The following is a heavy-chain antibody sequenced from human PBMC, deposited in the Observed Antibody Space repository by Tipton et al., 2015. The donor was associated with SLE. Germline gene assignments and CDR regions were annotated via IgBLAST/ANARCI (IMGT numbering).Heavy chain of an antibody. Sequence: TLSLTCTVSGGSISRGSYNWSWIRQPPGKGLEWIGPIFYSGSTTYNPSLKSRVTMSVDTPKNQFSLKLTSVTAADTAVYYCARVREWLVPDSWGQGTLVTVSS. CDR2: IFYSGST. V-gene: IGHV4-61*01. D-gene: IGHD6-19*01. CDR3: ARVREWLVPDS. CDR1: GGSISRGSYN. J-gene: IGHJ4*02.